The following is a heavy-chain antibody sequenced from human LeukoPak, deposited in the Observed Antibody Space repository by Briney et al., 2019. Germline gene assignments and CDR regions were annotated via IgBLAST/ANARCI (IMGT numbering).Heavy chain of an antibody. Sequence: GRSLRLSCAASEFTLSSYDMHWVRQAPGKGLEWVAVISYDGSNKYYADSVKGRFTISRDNSKKMLYLQMNSLRAEDTAVYYCAKGIRRLVGTIPGLRRDHYMDVWGKGTTVTISS. CDR2: ISYDGSNK. J-gene: IGHJ6*03. CDR3: AKGIRRLVGTIPGLRRDHYMDV. D-gene: IGHD1-26*01. V-gene: IGHV3-30*18. CDR1: EFTLSSYD.